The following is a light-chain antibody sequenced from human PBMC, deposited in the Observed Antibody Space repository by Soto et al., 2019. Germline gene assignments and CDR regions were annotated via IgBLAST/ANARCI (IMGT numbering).Light chain of an antibody. J-gene: IGKJ2*01. CDR2: CAS. CDR1: QSVLYSSNNNNY. Sequence: DIVMTQSPDSLAVSLGERATINCKSSQSVLYSSNNNNYLAWNQQKPGQAPKLLIYCASTRESGVPDRFSGSGSGTDFTLTISSLQAEDVAVYYCQQYYSAPYTFGQGTKLELK. CDR3: QQYYSAPYT. V-gene: IGKV4-1*01.